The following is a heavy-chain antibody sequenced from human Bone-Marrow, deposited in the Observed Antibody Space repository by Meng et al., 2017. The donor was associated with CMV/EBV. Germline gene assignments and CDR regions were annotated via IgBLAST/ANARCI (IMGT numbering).Heavy chain of an antibody. D-gene: IGHD3-3*01. J-gene: IGHJ3*02. CDR2: INPNSGGT. CDR1: GYTFTGYY. Sequence: ASVKVSCKASGYTFTGYYMHWVRQAPGQGLEWMGWINPNSGGTNYAQKFQGRVTMTRDTSISTAYMELSSLRSEDTAVYYCARARITIFGVVNGAFDIWGQGTMVTVSS. V-gene: IGHV1-2*02. CDR3: ARARITIFGVVNGAFDI.